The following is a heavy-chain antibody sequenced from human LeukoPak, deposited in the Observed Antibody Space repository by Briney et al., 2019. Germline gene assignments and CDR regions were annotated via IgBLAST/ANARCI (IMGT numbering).Heavy chain of an antibody. CDR1: GGTFSSYA. Sequence: SVKVSCKASGGTFSSYAISWVRQAPGQGLEWMGGIIPIFGTANYAQKFQGRVTITTDESTSTAYMELSSLRSEDTAVYYCASGVVIGNYYYYMDVWGKGTTVTVSS. J-gene: IGHJ6*03. D-gene: IGHD3-3*01. CDR2: IIPIFGTA. V-gene: IGHV1-69*05. CDR3: ASGVVIGNYYYYMDV.